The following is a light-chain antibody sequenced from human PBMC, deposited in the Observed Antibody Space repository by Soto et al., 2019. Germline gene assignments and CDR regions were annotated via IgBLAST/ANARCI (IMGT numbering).Light chain of an antibody. Sequence: EIVMTQSPATLSVSPGERATLSCRASQSVSTNLAWYQQKPGQGPRLLIFGASTRAIGIPARFSGSGSGTDFTLTISSLQSEDFATYYCQQSYSTLITFGQGTRLEIK. J-gene: IGKJ5*01. CDR3: QQSYSTLIT. CDR2: GAS. V-gene: IGKV3-15*01. CDR1: QSVSTN.